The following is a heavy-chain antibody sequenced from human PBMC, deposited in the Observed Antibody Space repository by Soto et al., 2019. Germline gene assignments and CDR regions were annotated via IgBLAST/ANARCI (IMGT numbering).Heavy chain of an antibody. CDR1: GFTFSVYS. Sequence: EVQLVESGGDLVQRGGSLRLSCVASGFTFSVYSMNWVRQAPGKGLEWFSYITRDTKTIKYADSVKGRITTSRDNAKNSVYLQMNSLRDKGAAVYYGARSVDGHFDYWGQGTVVTVSA. J-gene: IGHJ4*02. CDR3: ARSVDGHFDY. CDR2: ITRDTKTI. D-gene: IGHD6-19*01. V-gene: IGHV3-48*02.